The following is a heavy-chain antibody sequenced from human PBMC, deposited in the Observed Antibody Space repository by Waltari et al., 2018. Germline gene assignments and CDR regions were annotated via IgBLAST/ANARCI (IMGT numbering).Heavy chain of an antibody. CDR3: AKGTNMVITHSYFDC. D-gene: IGHD2-21*01. V-gene: IGHV3-23*04. CDR2: ISGSGEST. CDR1: GFTFSSYA. J-gene: IGHJ4*02. Sequence: EVQLVESGGGLVQPGGSLRLSCAASGFTFSSYAMSWVRQAPGKGTEWVSAISGSGESTYYADSVKGRFSISRDNPKNTLYLQMSSLRAEDTAVYYCAKGTNMVITHSYFDCWGQGTLVTVSS.